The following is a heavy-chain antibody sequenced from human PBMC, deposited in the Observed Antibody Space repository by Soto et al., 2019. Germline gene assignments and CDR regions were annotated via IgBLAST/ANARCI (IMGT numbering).Heavy chain of an antibody. Sequence: ASVKVSCKASGYTFTSYGISWVRQAPGQGLEWVGWTSAYNGNSNYAQKYHGRVTMTTDTSTSTAYMEMSSLRSDDTAVYYCARIADCSTTSCPFPSRFHIRGYYYYYGLDVWGQ. J-gene: IGHJ6*02. D-gene: IGHD2-2*01. V-gene: IGHV1-18*01. CDR1: GYTFTSYG. CDR3: ARIADCSTTSCPFPSRFHIRGYYYYYGLDV. CDR2: TSAYNGNS.